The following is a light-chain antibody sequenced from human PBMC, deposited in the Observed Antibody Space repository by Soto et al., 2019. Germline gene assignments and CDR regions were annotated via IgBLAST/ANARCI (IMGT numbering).Light chain of an antibody. J-gene: IGLJ1*01. CDR1: SSDVGGYNS. V-gene: IGLV2-14*01. Sequence: VLTQPASVSGSPGQSITISCTGTSSDVGGYNSVSWYQQHPGKAPKLILYDVTDRPSGVSYRFSGSKSGNTASLTISGLQAADEADYFCSSFTSSMTNVFGSGTKVTVL. CDR3: SSFTSSMTNV. CDR2: DVT.